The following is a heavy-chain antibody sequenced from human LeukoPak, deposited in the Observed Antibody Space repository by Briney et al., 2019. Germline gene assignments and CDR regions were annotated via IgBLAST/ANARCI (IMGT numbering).Heavy chain of an antibody. V-gene: IGHV3-64D*09. CDR3: VKDSGSGSYTPGYFDY. D-gene: IGHD3-10*01. J-gene: IGHJ4*02. Sequence: GGCLRLSCAAAGFTFRSYAMHWLLRAPEKGLEYVSTISSNGDSTYYAASVKGRFTISRDNSKNTLYLQMSSLRAEDTAVYYCVKDSGSGSYTPGYFDYWGQGTLVTVSS. CDR1: GFTFRSYA. CDR2: ISSNGDST.